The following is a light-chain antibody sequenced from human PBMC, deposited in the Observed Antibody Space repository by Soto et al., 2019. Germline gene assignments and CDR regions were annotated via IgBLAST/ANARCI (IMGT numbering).Light chain of an antibody. J-gene: IGLJ1*01. CDR2: GVS. V-gene: IGLV2-11*01. Sequence: QSALTQPRSVSGSLGQSVTISCAGTRSVVGGYNYVSWYQQPPGTAPKLMIYGVSKRPSGVPDRFSGSKSGNTASLTISGLQAEDEGDYYCCSYAGRYTWVFGTGTKVTVL. CDR1: RSVVGGYNY. CDR3: CSYAGRYTWV.